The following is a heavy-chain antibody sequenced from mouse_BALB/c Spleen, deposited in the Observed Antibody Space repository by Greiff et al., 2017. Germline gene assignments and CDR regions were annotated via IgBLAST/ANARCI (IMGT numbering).Heavy chain of an antibody. CDR3: ARERSTNYYAMDY. V-gene: IGHV1-67*01. CDR2: ISTYYGDA. J-gene: IGHJ4*01. Sequence: VQLQQSGPEVVRPGVSVKISCKGSGYTFTDYAMHWVKQSHAKSLEWIGVISTYYGDASYNQKFKGKATMTVDKSSSTAYMELARLTSEDSAIYYCARERSTNYYAMDYWGQGTSVTVSS. CDR1: GYTFTDYA.